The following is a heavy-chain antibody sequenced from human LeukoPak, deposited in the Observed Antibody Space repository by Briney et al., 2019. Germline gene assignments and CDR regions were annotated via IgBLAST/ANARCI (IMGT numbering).Heavy chain of an antibody. J-gene: IGHJ4*02. V-gene: IGHV1-2*02. Sequence: ASVKVSCKASGYTSTGYYMHWVRQAPGQGLEWMGWINPNSGGTNYAQKFQGRVTMTRDTSISTAYMELSRLRSDDAAVYYCAREFRIFGVVTTDYWGQGTLVTVSS. CDR1: GYTSTGYY. D-gene: IGHD3-3*01. CDR2: INPNSGGT. CDR3: AREFRIFGVVTTDY.